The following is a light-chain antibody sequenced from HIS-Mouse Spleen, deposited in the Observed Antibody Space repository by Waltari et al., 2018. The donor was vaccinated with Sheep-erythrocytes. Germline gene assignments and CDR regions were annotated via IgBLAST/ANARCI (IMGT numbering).Light chain of an antibody. Sequence: SYELTQPPSVSVSPGQTASITCSGDKLGDKYACWYQQKQRQSPVLVIYQDSKLPSGIPGRFSGSNSGNTATLTISGTQAMDEADYYCQAWDSSTVWNVVFGGGTKLTVL. CDR2: QDS. J-gene: IGLJ2*01. CDR1: KLGDKY. V-gene: IGLV3-1*01. CDR3: QAWDSSTVWNVV.